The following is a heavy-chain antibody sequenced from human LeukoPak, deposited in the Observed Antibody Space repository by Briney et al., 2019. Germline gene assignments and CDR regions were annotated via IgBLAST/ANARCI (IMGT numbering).Heavy chain of an antibody. Sequence: PSETLSLTCAVSGGSISSGGYSWSWIRQPPGKGLEWIGYIYYSGSTYYNPSLKSRVTISVDTSKNQFSLKLSSVTAADTAVYYCARGRLGDYYGSGSYYNWFDPWGQGTLVTVSS. CDR2: IYYSGST. V-gene: IGHV4-30-4*07. CDR1: GGSISSGGYS. CDR3: ARGRLGDYYGSGSYYNWFDP. D-gene: IGHD3-10*01. J-gene: IGHJ5*02.